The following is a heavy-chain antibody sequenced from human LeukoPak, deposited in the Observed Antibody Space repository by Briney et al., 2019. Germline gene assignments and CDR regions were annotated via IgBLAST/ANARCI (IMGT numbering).Heavy chain of an antibody. J-gene: IGHJ4*02. D-gene: IGHD5-12*01. V-gene: IGHV4-61*09. CDR3: ARLVRRLRRLNIGRGSDYATGYYRDS. CDR2: IYTSGST. CDR1: GGSISSGSYY. Sequence: SETLSLTCTVSGGSISSGSYYWSWIRQPAGKGLEWIGHIYTSGSTNYNPSLKSRVTISVDTSKNQFSLKLSSVSAADTAVYYCARLVRRLRRLNIGRGSDYATGYYRDSWGQGTLVTVSS.